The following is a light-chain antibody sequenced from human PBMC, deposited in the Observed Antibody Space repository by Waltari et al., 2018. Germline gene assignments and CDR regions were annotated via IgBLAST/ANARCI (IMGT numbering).Light chain of an antibody. V-gene: IGLV1-40*01. CDR3: QSYVSTHVV. Sequence: QSVLTQPPSVSAAPGQRVTIPCTGTSSNRGAGPDVHWYQFRPGAAPKLLISGNNNRPSGVSDRFSGSKSGTSASLVVTGLQAEDEAVYYCQSYVSTHVVFGGGTQLTVL. CDR1: SSNRGAGPD. CDR2: GNN. J-gene: IGLJ2*01.